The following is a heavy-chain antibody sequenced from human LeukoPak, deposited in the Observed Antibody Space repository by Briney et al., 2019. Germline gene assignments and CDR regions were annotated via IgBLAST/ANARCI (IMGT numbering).Heavy chain of an antibody. CDR3: ARNPGGYCSGGSCYDPYYYGMDV. V-gene: IGHV4-59*01. D-gene: IGHD2-15*01. Sequence: SETLSLTCTVSGGSISSYYWSWIRQPPGKGLEWIGYIYYSGSTNYNPSLKSRVTISVDTSKNQFSLKLSSVTAADTAVYYCARNPGGYCSGGSCYDPYYYGMDVWGQGTTVTVSS. J-gene: IGHJ6*02. CDR2: IYYSGST. CDR1: GGSISSYY.